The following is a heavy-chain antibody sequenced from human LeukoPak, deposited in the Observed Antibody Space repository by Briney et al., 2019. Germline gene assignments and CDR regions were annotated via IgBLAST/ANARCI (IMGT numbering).Heavy chain of an antibody. J-gene: IGHJ5*02. D-gene: IGHD6-6*01. CDR2: INPSGGST. Sequence: ASVKVSCKASGYTFTSYYMHWVRQAPGQGLEWMGIINPSGGSTSYAQKFQGRVTMTRDTSTSTVYMELISLRSEDTAVYYCARQHREYSSSYSWFDPWGQGALVTVSS. CDR1: GYTFTSYY. CDR3: ARQHREYSSSYSWFDP. V-gene: IGHV1-46*01.